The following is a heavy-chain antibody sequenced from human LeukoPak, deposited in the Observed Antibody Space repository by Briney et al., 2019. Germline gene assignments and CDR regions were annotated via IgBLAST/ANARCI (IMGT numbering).Heavy chain of an antibody. V-gene: IGHV1-18*01. CDR2: ISAYNGNT. J-gene: IGHJ6*02. D-gene: IGHD6-13*01. CDR1: GYTFTSYG. CDR3: ARDRGSAIAAAGDV. Sequence: GASVKVSCKASGYTFTSYGISWVRQAPGQGLEWMGWISAYNGNTNYAQKLQGRVTMTTDTSTSTAYTELRSLRSDDTAVYYCARDRGSAIAAAGDVWGQGTTVTVSS.